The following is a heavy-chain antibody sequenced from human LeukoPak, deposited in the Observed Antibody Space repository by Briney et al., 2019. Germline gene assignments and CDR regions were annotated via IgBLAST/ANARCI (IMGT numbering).Heavy chain of an antibody. J-gene: IGHJ4*02. CDR1: GGSFSGYY. CDR2: INHSGST. D-gene: IGHD3-10*01. V-gene: IGHV4-34*01. Sequence: SETLSLTCAVYGGSFSGYYWSWIRQPPGKGLEWIGEINHSGSTNYNPSLKSRVTISVDTSKNQFSLKLSSVTAADTAVYYCARGKAPTYYYGSGSSRPFGYWGQGTLVTVSS. CDR3: ARGKAPTYYYGSGSSRPFGY.